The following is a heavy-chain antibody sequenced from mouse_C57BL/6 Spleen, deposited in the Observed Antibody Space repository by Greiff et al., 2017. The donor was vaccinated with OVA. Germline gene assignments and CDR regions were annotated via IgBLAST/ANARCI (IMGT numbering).Heavy chain of an antibody. V-gene: IGHV5-17*01. CDR1: GFTFSDYG. J-gene: IGHJ2*01. Sequence: EVKLQESGGGLVKPGGSLKLSCAASGFTFSDYGMHWVRQAPEKGLEWVAYISSGSSTIYYADTVKGRFTISRDNAKNTLFLQMTSLRSEDTAMYYCARRRFLNGLDYWGQGTTLTVSS. CDR2: ISSGSSTI. CDR3: ARRRFLNGLDY.